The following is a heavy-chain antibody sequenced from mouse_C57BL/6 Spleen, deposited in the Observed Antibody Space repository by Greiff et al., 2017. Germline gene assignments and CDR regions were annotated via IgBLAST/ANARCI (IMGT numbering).Heavy chain of an antibody. J-gene: IGHJ2*01. CDR2: ISSGSSTI. V-gene: IGHV5-17*01. D-gene: IGHD2-1*01. Sequence: EVKLVESGGGLVKPGGSLKLSCAASGFTFSDYGMHWVRQAPEKGLEWVAYISSGSSTIYYADTVKGRFTISRDNAKNTLFLQMTSLRSEDTAMYYGARYGNYYFDYWGQGTTLTVSS. CDR1: GFTFSDYG. CDR3: ARYGNYYFDY.